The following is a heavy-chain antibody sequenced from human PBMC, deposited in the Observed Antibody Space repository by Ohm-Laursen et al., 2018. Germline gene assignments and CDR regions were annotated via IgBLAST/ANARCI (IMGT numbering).Heavy chain of an antibody. CDR3: AGGWLRSDY. CDR1: GGSISSYY. CDR2: IYYSGST. D-gene: IGHD5-12*01. J-gene: IGHJ4*02. V-gene: IGHV4-59*01. Sequence: TLSLTCTVSGGSISSYYWSWIRQPPGKGLEWIGYIYYSGSTNYNPSLKSRVTISLDTSKNQFSLRLSSVTSADSAVYYCAGGWLRSDYWGQGTLVTVSS.